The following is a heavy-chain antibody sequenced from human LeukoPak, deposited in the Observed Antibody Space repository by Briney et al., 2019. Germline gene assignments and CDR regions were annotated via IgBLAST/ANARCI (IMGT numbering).Heavy chain of an antibody. D-gene: IGHD3-10*01. CDR3: AKDQLWFGESYHDY. CDR1: GFTFSGSA. Sequence: PGGSLKLSCAASGFTFSGSAMHWVRQASGKGLEWVGHIRSKVNNYATAYATSVKGRFTISRDNSKNTLYLQMNSLRAEDTAVYYCAKDQLWFGESYHDYWGQGTLVTVSS. CDR2: IRSKVNNYAT. V-gene: IGHV3-73*01. J-gene: IGHJ4*02.